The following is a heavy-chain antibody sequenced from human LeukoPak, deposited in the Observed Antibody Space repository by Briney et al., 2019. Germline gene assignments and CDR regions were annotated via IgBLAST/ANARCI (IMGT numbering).Heavy chain of an antibody. Sequence: AGGSLRLSCAASGFTFDDYAMHWVRQAPGKGLEWVSGISWNSGSIDYADSVKGRFTISRDNAKNSLYLQMNSLRPEDTALYYCAKFPDSSGYYRDAFVIWGQGTMVTVSS. CDR2: ISWNSGSI. V-gene: IGHV3-9*01. CDR3: AKFPDSSGYYRDAFVI. J-gene: IGHJ3*02. D-gene: IGHD3-22*01. CDR1: GFTFDDYA.